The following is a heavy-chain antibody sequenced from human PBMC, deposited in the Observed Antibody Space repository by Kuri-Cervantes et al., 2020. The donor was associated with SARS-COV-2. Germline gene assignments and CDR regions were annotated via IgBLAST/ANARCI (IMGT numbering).Heavy chain of an antibody. Sequence: SETLSLTCTVSGGSISSHYWSWIRQPPGKGLEWIGSIYHSGSTYYNPSLKSRVTISVDTSKNQFSLKLSSVTAADTAVYYCAGGLYDSSGYPTSYWGQGTLVTVSS. D-gene: IGHD3-22*01. CDR2: IYHSGST. CDR1: GGSISSHY. CDR3: AGGLYDSSGYPTSY. J-gene: IGHJ4*02. V-gene: IGHV4-59*04.